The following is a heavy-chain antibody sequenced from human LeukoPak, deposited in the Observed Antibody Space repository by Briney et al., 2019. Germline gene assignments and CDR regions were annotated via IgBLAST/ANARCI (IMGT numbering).Heavy chain of an antibody. V-gene: IGHV3-53*01. CDR1: GFTVSNNY. Sequence: GGSLRLSCAASGFTVSNNYMSWVRQAPGKGLEWVSIIYSGGSTYYADSVKGRFTISRDNSKNTLHLQMKSLRADDPAVYYCAKALGIVGAQAFDIWGQGTMVTVSS. CDR3: AKALGIVGAQAFDI. CDR2: IYSGGST. J-gene: IGHJ3*02. D-gene: IGHD1-26*01.